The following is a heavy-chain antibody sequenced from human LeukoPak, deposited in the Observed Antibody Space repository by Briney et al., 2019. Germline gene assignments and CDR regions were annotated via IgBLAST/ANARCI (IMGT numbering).Heavy chain of an antibody. CDR2: ISSSGSTI. CDR3: ARDYGDYGSGSYYLYYYYGMDV. V-gene: IGHV3-48*03. Sequence: GGSLRLSCAASGFTFSSYEMNWVRQAPGKGLEWVSYISSSGSTIYYADSVKGRFTISRDNAKNSLYLQMNSLRAEDTAVYYCARDYGDYGSGSYYLYYYYGMDVWGKGTTVTVSS. CDR1: GFTFSSYE. D-gene: IGHD3-10*01. J-gene: IGHJ6*04.